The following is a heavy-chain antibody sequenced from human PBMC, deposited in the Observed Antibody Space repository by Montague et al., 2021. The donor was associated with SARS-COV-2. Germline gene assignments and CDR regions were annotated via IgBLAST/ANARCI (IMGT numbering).Heavy chain of an antibody. Sequence: SETLSLTCTVSGGSISSGSYYWSWIRQPPGKGLEWIGEINHSGSTNYNPSLKSRVTISVDTSKKQFSLRLNSVTAAGTAVYYCARGGGYSYGALDYWGQGTLVTVSS. V-gene: IGHV4-39*07. J-gene: IGHJ4*02. CDR1: GGSISSGSYY. CDR2: INHSGST. D-gene: IGHD5-18*01. CDR3: ARGGGYSYGALDY.